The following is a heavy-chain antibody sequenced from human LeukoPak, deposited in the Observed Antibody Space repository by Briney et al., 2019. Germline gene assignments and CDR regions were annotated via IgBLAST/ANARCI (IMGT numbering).Heavy chain of an antibody. V-gene: IGHV4-39*01. CDR1: GGSISSSSYY. CDR3: ARQDGYSYGYFNLDY. Sequence: SDTLSLTCTLSGGSISSSSYYWGWIRRPPGKGLEWIGSMYYSGSTHYNPSLTSRVTKSLYTSKNQFSKTLPSSPSADTAVYYCARQDGYSYGYFNLDYWGQETLVTVSS. CDR2: MYYSGST. D-gene: IGHD5-18*01. J-gene: IGHJ4*02.